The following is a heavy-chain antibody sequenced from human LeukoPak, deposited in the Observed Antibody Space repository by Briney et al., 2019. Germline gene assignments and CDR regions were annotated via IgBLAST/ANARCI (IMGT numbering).Heavy chain of an antibody. Sequence: PGGSLRLSCAASGFTVSSNYMSWVRQAPGKGLEWVSIIYSGGSTFYADSVKGRFTISRDNSKNTLYLQMNSLRAENTAVYYCAKDDDSSVYYYPDYWGQGSLVTVSS. J-gene: IGHJ4*02. V-gene: IGHV3-53*01. CDR1: GFTVSSNY. D-gene: IGHD3-22*01. CDR2: IYSGGST. CDR3: AKDDDSSVYYYPDY.